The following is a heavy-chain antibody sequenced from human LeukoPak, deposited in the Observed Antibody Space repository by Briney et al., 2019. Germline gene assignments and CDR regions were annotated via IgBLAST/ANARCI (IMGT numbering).Heavy chain of an antibody. CDR3: ARDKRGGTASYYYMDV. CDR1: GFTFSSYG. D-gene: IGHD5-18*01. J-gene: IGHJ6*03. V-gene: IGHV3-30*03. Sequence: GGSLRLSCAASGFTFSSYGMSWVRQAPGKGLEWVAVISYDGSNKYYADSVKGRFTISRDNSKNTLYLQMNSLRAEDTAVYYCARDKRGGTASYYYMDVWGKGTTVTVSS. CDR2: ISYDGSNK.